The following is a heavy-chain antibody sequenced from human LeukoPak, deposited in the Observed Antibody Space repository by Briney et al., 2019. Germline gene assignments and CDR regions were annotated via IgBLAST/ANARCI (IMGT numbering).Heavy chain of an antibody. CDR3: VRENHGGYFDY. CDR2: VDPRGGST. J-gene: IGHJ4*02. V-gene: IGHV1-46*01. CDR1: GYTFTTYY. D-gene: IGHD1-14*01. Sequence: ASVKVSCKASGYTFTTYYMHWVRQAPGQGLEWMGMVDPRGGSTSYAQKFQGRVTMTRDTSTSTVNMELSSLRSEDTAVYYCVRENHGGYFDYWGQGTLVTVSS.